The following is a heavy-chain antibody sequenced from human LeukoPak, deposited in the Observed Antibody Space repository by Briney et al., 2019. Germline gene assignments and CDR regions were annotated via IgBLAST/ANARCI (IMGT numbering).Heavy chain of an antibody. D-gene: IGHD3-9*01. J-gene: IGHJ4*02. V-gene: IGHV3-23*01. CDR3: AIGFSTTGYYQFDY. Sequence: GGSLRLSCAASGFTFSTYVMSWVRQAPGKGLEWVSTISSSGGSTYYADSVKGRFTISRDNSKNTLYLQINSLRAEDTAVYYCAIGFSTTGYYQFDYWGQGTLVTVSS. CDR2: ISSSGGST. CDR1: GFTFSTYV.